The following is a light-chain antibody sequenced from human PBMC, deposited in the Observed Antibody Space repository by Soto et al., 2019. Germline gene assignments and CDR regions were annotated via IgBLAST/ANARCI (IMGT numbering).Light chain of an antibody. CDR1: QGISNY. J-gene: IGKJ1*01. CDR2: GAS. Sequence: EIQMTQSPSSLSASVGDRVTITCRASQGISNYLAWYQQKPGKVPKLLIYGASTLQSGIPSRLSGSGSGTDFTLIINRLQPEDVATYYCQNYDSAPWTFGQGTKVEI. V-gene: IGKV1-27*01. CDR3: QNYDSAPWT.